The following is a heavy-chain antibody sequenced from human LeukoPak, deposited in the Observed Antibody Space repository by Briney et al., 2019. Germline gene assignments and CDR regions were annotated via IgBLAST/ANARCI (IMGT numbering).Heavy chain of an antibody. V-gene: IGHV3-53*01. CDR3: ASPAPTVTNENDAFDI. D-gene: IGHD4-17*01. J-gene: IGHJ3*02. CDR1: GFTVSSNY. CDR2: IYSGGST. Sequence: GGSLRLSCAASGFTVSSNYMSWVRQAPGKGLEWVSVIYSGGSTYYADSVKGRFTISRDNSKNTLYLQMNSLRAEDTAVYYCASPAPTVTNENDAFDIWGQGTMVTASS.